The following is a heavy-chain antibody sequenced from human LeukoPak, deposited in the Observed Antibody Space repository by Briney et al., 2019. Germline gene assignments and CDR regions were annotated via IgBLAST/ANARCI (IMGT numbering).Heavy chain of an antibody. V-gene: IGHV1-2*02. CDR3: ARGQGTAVPDY. CDR1: GYTFTAYY. Sequence: ASVKVSCKASGYTFTAYYMHWVRQAPGQGLEWMGWINPNSGVTNYAQKFQGRVTMTRDTSISTAYMELGRLISDDTAVYYCARGQGTAVPDYWGQGTLVTVSS. J-gene: IGHJ4*02. CDR2: INPNSGVT. D-gene: IGHD6-19*01.